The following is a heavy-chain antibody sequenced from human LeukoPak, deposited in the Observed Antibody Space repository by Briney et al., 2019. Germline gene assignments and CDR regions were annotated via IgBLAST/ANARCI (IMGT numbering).Heavy chain of an antibody. CDR3: AKGQGLFNYYYSYYMDV. D-gene: IGHD3-10*01. Sequence: PGGSLRLSCAVSGFTFSSYAMSWVRQAPGKGLEWVSAISGSGGSTYYADSVKGRFTISRDNSKNTLYLQMNSLRAEDTAVYYCAKGQGLFNYYYSYYMDVWGKGTTFTVSS. CDR1: GFTFSSYA. CDR2: ISGSGGST. J-gene: IGHJ6*03. V-gene: IGHV3-23*01.